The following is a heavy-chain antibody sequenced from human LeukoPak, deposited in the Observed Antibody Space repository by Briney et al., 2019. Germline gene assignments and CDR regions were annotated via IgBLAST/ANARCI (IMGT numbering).Heavy chain of an antibody. CDR1: GGPISPYF. V-gene: IGHV4-59*01. J-gene: IGHJ4*02. D-gene: IGHD1-1*01. CDR3: ARGGNWNYFDY. CDR2: ISFAGST. Sequence: SETLSLTCTVSGGPISPYFWSWVRQSPGTGLQWIGYISFAGSTDYNPSLKSRVTLSLDTSQSQFSLKVNSVTTADTAIYFCARGGNWNYFDYWGQGILVTVS.